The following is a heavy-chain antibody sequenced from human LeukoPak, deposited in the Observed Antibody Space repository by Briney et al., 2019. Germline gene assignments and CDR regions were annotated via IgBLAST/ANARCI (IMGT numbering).Heavy chain of an antibody. CDR1: GYSFTSYW. J-gene: IGHJ1*01. D-gene: IGHD6-19*01. Sequence: GEALKISCKGSGYSFTSYWIGWVRQMPGKGLEWMGIIYPGDSDTRYSPSFQGQVTISADKSISTAYLQWSSLKALDTAMYYCARSGGGWYGVEYFQHWGQGTLVTVSS. CDR3: ARSGGGWYGVEYFQH. V-gene: IGHV5-51*01. CDR2: IYPGDSDT.